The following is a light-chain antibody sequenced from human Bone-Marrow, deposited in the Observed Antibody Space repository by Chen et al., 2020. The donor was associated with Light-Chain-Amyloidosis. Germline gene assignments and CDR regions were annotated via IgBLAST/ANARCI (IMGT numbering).Light chain of an antibody. CDR2: EVN. Sequence: QSALTQPASVSGSPGQSITLSCTGTSSDVGSFNLVSWYQQHPGKAPNLMIYEVNKRPSGVSNRFSGSKSGNTASLTISGLQAEDEADYYCCSYAGSNTYVFGTETKVTVL. CDR1: SSDVGSFNL. V-gene: IGLV2-23*02. CDR3: CSYAGSNTYV. J-gene: IGLJ1*01.